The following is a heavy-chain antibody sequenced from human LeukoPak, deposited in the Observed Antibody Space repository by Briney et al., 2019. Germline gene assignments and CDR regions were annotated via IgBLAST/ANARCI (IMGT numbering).Heavy chain of an antibody. D-gene: IGHD3-10*01. CDR2: INHSGST. J-gene: IGHJ4*02. Sequence: SETLSLTCAVYGGSFSGYYWSWIRQPPGKGLEWIGEINHSGSTNYNPSLKSRVTISVDTSKNQFSLKLSSVTAADTAVYYCARGARGGVRGVISGKYYFDYWGQGTLVTVSS. CDR1: GGSFSGYY. CDR3: ARGARGGVRGVISGKYYFDY. V-gene: IGHV4-34*01.